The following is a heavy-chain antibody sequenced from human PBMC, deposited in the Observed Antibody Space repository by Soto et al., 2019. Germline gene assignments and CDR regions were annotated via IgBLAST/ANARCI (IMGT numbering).Heavy chain of an antibody. V-gene: IGHV3-23*01. CDR3: AKLGSSTWSPNYYFDY. Sequence: GGSLRLSCAASGFTFNNYAMGWVRQAPGKGLEWVSAISGSGSDKYYEDSVKGRFTISRDNSKNTLYLQMNSLRAEDTAICYCAKLGSSTWSPNYYFDYWGQGTLVTVSS. J-gene: IGHJ4*02. CDR1: GFTFNNYA. D-gene: IGHD2-2*01. CDR2: ISGSGSDK.